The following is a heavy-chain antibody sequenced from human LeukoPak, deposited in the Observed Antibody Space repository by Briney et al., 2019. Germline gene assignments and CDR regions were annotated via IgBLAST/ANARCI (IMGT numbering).Heavy chain of an antibody. CDR3: ARDKGYGGNSALDY. J-gene: IGHJ4*02. V-gene: IGHV3-66*01. Sequence: TGGSLRLSCAASGFTVSSNYMSWVRQAPGKGLEWVSVIYSGGSTYYADPVKGRFTISRDNSKNTLYLQMNSLRAEDTAVYYCARDKGYGGNSALDYWGQGTLVTVSS. D-gene: IGHD4-23*01. CDR1: GFTVSSNY. CDR2: IYSGGST.